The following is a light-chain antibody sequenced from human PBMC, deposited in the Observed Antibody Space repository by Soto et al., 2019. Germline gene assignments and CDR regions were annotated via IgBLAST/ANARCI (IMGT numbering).Light chain of an antibody. CDR3: QSYDSSLSGYVV. J-gene: IGLJ2*01. Sequence: QSVLTQPPSVSGAPGQRVTISCTGSYSNIGAGYDVHWYQQLPGTAPKLLIYGNSNRPSGVPDRFSGSKSGTSASLAITGLQAEDEADYYCQSYDSSLSGYVVFGGGTQLTVL. CDR1: YSNIGAGYD. V-gene: IGLV1-40*01. CDR2: GNS.